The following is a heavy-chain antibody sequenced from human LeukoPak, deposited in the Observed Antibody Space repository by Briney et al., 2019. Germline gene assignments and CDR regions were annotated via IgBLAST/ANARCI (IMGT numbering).Heavy chain of an antibody. CDR3: ARGGSITIFGVVNEDAFDI. V-gene: IGHV1-69*04. CDR2: IIPILGIA. CDR1: GGTFSSYA. J-gene: IGHJ3*02. Sequence: ASVKVSCKASGGTFSSYAISWVRQAPGQGLEWMGRIIPILGIANYAQKFQGRVTITADKSTSTAYMELRSLRSDDTAVYYCARGGSITIFGVVNEDAFDIWGQGTMVTVSS. D-gene: IGHD3-3*01.